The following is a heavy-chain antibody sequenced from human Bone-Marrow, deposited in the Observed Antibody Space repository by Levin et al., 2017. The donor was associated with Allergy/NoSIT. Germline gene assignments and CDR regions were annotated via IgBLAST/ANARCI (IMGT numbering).Heavy chain of an antibody. CDR3: ARAKQGYIYDPFDM. Sequence: GGSLRLSCAASGFTFSSYTMNWVRQAPGKGLEWVSSISGSSSYITFSDSVKGRLTISRDNAKNSLYLQMNNLRAEDTAVYYCARAKQGYIYDPFDMWGQGTLVTVSS. D-gene: IGHD5-18*01. CDR2: ISGSSSYI. CDR1: GFTFSSYT. V-gene: IGHV3-21*01. J-gene: IGHJ3*02.